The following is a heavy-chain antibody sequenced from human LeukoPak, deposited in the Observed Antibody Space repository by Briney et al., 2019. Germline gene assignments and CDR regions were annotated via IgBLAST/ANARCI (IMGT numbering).Heavy chain of an antibody. D-gene: IGHD6-19*01. CDR3: ARGLSIAVAPFDP. J-gene: IGHJ5*02. CDR1: GFTFSSYA. CDR2: ISYDGSNK. V-gene: IGHV3-30*04. Sequence: GGSLRLSCAASGFTFSSYAMSWVRQAPGKGLEWVAVISYDGSNKYYADSVKGRFTISRDNSKNTLYLQMNSLRAEDTAVYYCARGLSIAVAPFDPWGQGTLDTVSS.